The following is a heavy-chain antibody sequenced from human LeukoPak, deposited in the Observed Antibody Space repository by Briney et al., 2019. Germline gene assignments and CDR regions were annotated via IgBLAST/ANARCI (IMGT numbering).Heavy chain of an antibody. CDR3: ARRRSGYSYGSDAFDI. V-gene: IGHV3-53*01. CDR2: IYSGGST. Sequence: GGSLRLSCAASGFTVSSNYMSWVRQAPGKGLEWVSVIYSGGSTYYADSVKGRFTISRDNSKNTLYLQMNSLRAEDTAVYYCARRRSGYSYGSDAFDIWGQGTTVTVSS. CDR1: GFTVSSNY. D-gene: IGHD5-18*01. J-gene: IGHJ3*02.